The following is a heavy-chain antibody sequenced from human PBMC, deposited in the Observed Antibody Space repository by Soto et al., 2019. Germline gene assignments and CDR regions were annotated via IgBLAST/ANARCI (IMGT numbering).Heavy chain of an antibody. CDR2: ISSSSSTI. CDR3: ARDAQLYQLYFYYHYNMDV. CDR1: GCTFSRYS. V-gene: IGHV3-48*01. J-gene: IGHJ6*03. D-gene: IGHD2-2*01. Sequence: GGSLRLSCAASGCTFSRYSMNWVRQAPGKGLEWVSYISSSSSTIYYADSVKGRFTISRDNAKNSLYLHMNSLRAEDTAVYYCARDAQLYQLYFYYHYNMDVWGKGTTVTVSS.